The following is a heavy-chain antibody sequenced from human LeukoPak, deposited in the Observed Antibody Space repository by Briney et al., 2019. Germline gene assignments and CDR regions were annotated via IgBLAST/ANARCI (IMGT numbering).Heavy chain of an antibody. CDR3: VRDLTGAPPGY. CDR1: GYTFTGYY. J-gene: IGHJ4*02. D-gene: IGHD3-9*01. V-gene: IGHV1-2*02. CDR2: ISPNSGGT. Sequence: ASVKVSCKSSGYTFTGYYLHWVRQAPGQGLEWMGWISPNSGGTNYAQKFQDRTTTTTDTSLSTAYMALSRLGSHETAVYFCVRDLTGAPPGYWGQGTLVTASS.